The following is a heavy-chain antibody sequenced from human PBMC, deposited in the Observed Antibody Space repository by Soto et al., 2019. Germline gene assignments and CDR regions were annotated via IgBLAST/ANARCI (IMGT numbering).Heavy chain of an antibody. V-gene: IGHV3-23*01. CDR1: GFTFSSYA. CDR2: ISGSGGST. Sequence: EVQLLEAGGGLVQPGGSLRLSCAASGFTFSSYAMSWVRQAPGKGLEWVSAISGSGGSTYYADSVKGRFTICRDNSKNTLYLQMNSLRAEDTAVYYCAKDGGIAARVGYFDYWGQGTLVTVSS. J-gene: IGHJ4*02. D-gene: IGHD6-6*01. CDR3: AKDGGIAARVGYFDY.